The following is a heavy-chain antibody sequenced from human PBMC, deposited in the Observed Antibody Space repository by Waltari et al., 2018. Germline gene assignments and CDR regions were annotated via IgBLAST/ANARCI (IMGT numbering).Heavy chain of an antibody. CDR3: AKSKGDYIWETYRYKDLPLDV. V-gene: IGHV3-21*01. CDR1: GFTFSSYS. J-gene: IGHJ6*02. Sequence: EVQLVESGGGLVKPGGSLRLSCAASGFTFSSYSINWLRPAPGKGLEWVSSISSSSSYIYYADSVKGRFTISRDNAKNSLYLQMNSLRAEDTAVYYCAKSKGDYIWETYRYKDLPLDVWGQGTTVIVSS. CDR2: ISSSSSYI. D-gene: IGHD3-16*02.